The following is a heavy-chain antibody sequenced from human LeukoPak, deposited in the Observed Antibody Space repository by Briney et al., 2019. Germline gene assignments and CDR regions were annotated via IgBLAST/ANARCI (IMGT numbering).Heavy chain of an antibody. D-gene: IGHD6-13*01. CDR3: ARDLTAIAAAGRGGFDY. V-gene: IGHV4-34*01. Sequence: SETLSLTCAVYGGSFSGYYWSWIRQPPGKGLEWIGEINHSGSTNYNPSLKSRVTISVDTSKNQFSLKLSSVTAADTAVYYCARDLTAIAAAGRGGFDYWGQGTLVTVSS. J-gene: IGHJ4*02. CDR2: INHSGST. CDR1: GGSFSGYY.